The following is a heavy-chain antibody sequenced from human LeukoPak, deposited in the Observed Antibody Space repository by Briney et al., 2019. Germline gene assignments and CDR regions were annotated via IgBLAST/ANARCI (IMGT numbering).Heavy chain of an antibody. CDR2: IYYSGST. V-gene: IGHV4-59*01. Sequence: PSETLSLSCTVSGGSINSYYWSWIRQPPGKGLEWIGYIYYSGSTNYNPSLKSRVTISVDTSKNQFSLKLSSVTAADTAVYYCARDRSGSFDYWGQGTLVTVSS. D-gene: IGHD1-26*01. J-gene: IGHJ4*02. CDR1: GGSINSYY. CDR3: ARDRSGSFDY.